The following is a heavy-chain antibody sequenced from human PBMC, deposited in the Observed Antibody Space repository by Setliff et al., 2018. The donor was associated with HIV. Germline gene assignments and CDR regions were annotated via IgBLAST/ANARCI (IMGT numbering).Heavy chain of an antibody. CDR1: EFTFSSYA. V-gene: IGHV3-30*04. CDR2: ISYDGSNK. D-gene: IGHD3-10*02. CDR3: ARENYYVTEY. Sequence: PGGSLRLSCEASEFTFSSYAMHWVRQAPGKGLEWVAVISYDGSNKYYADSVKGRFTISRDNSKNTLYLQMNSLTAEDTAVYYCARENYYVTEYWGQGTLVTVSS. J-gene: IGHJ4*02.